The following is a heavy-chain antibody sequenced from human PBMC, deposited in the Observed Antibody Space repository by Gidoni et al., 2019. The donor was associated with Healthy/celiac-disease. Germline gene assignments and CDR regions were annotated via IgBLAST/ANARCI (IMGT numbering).Heavy chain of an antibody. J-gene: IGHJ5*02. D-gene: IGHD3-9*01. Sequence: EVQLLASGGGLVQSGGARRSSCEACGFSFSRYAMSWVRQAPGKGLDGVSAISGSGCSTYYADSVKGRFTISRDNSKNTLYLQMNSRRAEDTAVYYCAKGLLTGRYNWFDPWGQGTLVTVSS. V-gene: IGHV3-23*01. CDR2: ISGSGCST. CDR1: GFSFSRYA. CDR3: AKGLLTGRYNWFDP.